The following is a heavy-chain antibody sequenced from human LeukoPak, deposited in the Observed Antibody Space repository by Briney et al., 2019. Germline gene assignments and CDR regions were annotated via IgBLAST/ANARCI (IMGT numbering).Heavy chain of an antibody. Sequence: GGSLRLSCAASGFTFDDYAMHWVRQAPGKGLEWVSGISWNSGSIGYADSVKGRFTISGDNAKNSLYLQMNSLRAEDTALYYCAKDIGYGDYNFDYWGQGTLVTVSS. V-gene: IGHV3-9*01. CDR3: AKDIGYGDYNFDY. D-gene: IGHD4-17*01. J-gene: IGHJ4*02. CDR2: ISWNSGSI. CDR1: GFTFDDYA.